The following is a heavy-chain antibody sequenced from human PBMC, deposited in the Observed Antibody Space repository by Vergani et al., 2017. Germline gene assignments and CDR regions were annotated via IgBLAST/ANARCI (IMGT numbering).Heavy chain of an antibody. J-gene: IGHJ4*02. D-gene: IGHD3-3*01. CDR2: VSFDGRDK. V-gene: IGHV3-30*03. Sequence: QVQLVESGGGVVQPGKSLRLSCAASGSNVRNSGLHWVRQAPGKGLEWVAAVSFDGRDKYYGDSVRERFTISRDNAKNSLYLQMNSLRAEDTALYYCARERNAYYDFWSGYYTQYYFDYWGQGTLVTVSS. CDR1: GSNVRNSG. CDR3: ARERNAYYDFWSGYYTQYYFDY.